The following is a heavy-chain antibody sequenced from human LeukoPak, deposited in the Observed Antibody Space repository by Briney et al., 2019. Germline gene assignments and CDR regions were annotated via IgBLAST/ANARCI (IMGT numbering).Heavy chain of an antibody. J-gene: IGHJ3*02. D-gene: IGHD4-23*01. CDR1: GFTFSSYS. CDR3: ARTSMTTVVNDAFDI. V-gene: IGHV3-48*01. Sequence: GGSLRLSCAASGFTFSSYSMNWVRQAPGKGLEWVSYISSSSSTIYYADSVKGRFTISRDNAKNSLYLQMNSLRAEDTAVYYCARTSMTTVVNDAFDIWGQGTMVTVSS. CDR2: ISSSSSTI.